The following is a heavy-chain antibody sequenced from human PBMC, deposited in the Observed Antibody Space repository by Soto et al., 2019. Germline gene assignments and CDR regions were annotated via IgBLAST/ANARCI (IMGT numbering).Heavy chain of an antibody. V-gene: IGHV3-74*01. CDR3: VTGWSEY. CDR2: MNPDGIAI. Sequence: EVQLVESGGGLVQPGGPLRPPCVISGLTFSSSWMHGVGQGPGTGLVWVSRMNPDGIAINYAESVKGRFTTSRDNAKNILYLQMNSLRAEDTALYYCVTGWSEYWGQGTLVTVSS. D-gene: IGHD2-15*01. J-gene: IGHJ4*02. CDR1: GLTFSSSW.